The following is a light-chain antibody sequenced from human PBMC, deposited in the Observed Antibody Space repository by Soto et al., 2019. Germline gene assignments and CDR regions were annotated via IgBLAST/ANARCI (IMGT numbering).Light chain of an antibody. Sequence: DIVMTQSPDSLAVSLGERATIKCKSSQSFFHSSKSQNHLAWYQQKPGHPPRLLIYWASIRESGVPDRFSGSGSGTDFTLTISSLQAEDVAVYFCQQYYSPPLTFGGGTKVEIK. J-gene: IGKJ4*01. CDR3: QQYYSPPLT. CDR2: WAS. CDR1: QSFFHSSKSQNH. V-gene: IGKV4-1*01.